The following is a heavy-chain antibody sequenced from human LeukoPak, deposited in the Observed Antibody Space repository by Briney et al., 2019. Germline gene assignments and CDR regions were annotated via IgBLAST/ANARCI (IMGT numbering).Heavy chain of an antibody. V-gene: IGHV1-46*01. J-gene: IGHJ5*02. D-gene: IGHD3-10*01. CDR1: GYTFTSYY. Sequence: ASVKVSCKASGYTFTSYYMHWVRQAPGQGLEWMGIINPSSGSTSYTRKFQGRVTMTRDTSTSTVYMDLSSLRSEDTAVYYCARASSDFGELFPWGQGTLVTVSS. CDR3: ARASSDFGELFP. CDR2: INPSSGST.